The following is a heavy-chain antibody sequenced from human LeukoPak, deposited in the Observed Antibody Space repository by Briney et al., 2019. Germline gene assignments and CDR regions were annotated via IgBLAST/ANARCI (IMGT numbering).Heavy chain of an antibody. V-gene: IGHV4-59*01. CDR1: GGSISSYY. D-gene: IGHD6-13*01. J-gene: IGHJ5*02. CDR2: IYYSGST. Sequence: SSEILSLTCTVSGGSISSYYWSWIRQPPGKGLEWIGYIYYSGSTNYNPSPKSRVTISVDTSKNQFSLKLSSVTAADTAVYYCARGGHSSSWSSSNWFDPWGQGTLVTVSS. CDR3: ARGGHSSSWSSSNWFDP.